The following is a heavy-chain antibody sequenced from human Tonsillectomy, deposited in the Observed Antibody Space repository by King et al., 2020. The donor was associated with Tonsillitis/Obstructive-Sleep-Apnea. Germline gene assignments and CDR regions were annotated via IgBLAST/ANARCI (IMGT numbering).Heavy chain of an antibody. CDR1: GFTFSSYE. D-gene: IGHD3-3*01. Sequence: QLVQSGGGLVQPGGSLRLSCAASGFTFSSYEMNWVRQAPGKGLEWVSYISSSGSIIYYADSVKGRFTISRDNAKNSLYPQMNSLRAEDTAVYYCARDRPIFGVVSGVFDYWGQGTLVTVSS. J-gene: IGHJ4*02. CDR3: ARDRPIFGVVSGVFDY. CDR2: ISSSGSII. V-gene: IGHV3-48*03.